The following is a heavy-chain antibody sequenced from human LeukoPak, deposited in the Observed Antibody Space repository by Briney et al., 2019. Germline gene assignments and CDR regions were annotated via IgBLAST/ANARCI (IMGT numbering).Heavy chain of an antibody. D-gene: IGHD1-1*01. Sequence: PGGSLRLSCAASGFTVSSNYMSGVRQAPGKGLEWVSVIYSVGSTYYADSVMGRFTISRDNSKNKLYLQSNSLRSENTAEYYILKILLEYAFDIWGQGTMVTVSS. J-gene: IGHJ3*02. CDR1: GFTVSSNY. V-gene: IGHV3-53*05. CDR2: IYSVGST. CDR3: LKILLEYAFDI.